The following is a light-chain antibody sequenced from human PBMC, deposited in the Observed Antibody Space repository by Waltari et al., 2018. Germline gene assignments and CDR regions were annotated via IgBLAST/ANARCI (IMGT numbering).Light chain of an antibody. CDR3: QQYNSYPWT. CDR2: KAS. J-gene: IGKJ2*02. Sequence: DIQMTQSPSTLSASVRDRVTITCRASQGLVSWLAWFQQKPGKAPDLLIYKASNLESGVPSRFSGSGYGREFTLTITSLQAENSATYYCQQYNSYPWTFGQGTKLEIK. CDR1: QGLVSW. V-gene: IGKV1-5*03.